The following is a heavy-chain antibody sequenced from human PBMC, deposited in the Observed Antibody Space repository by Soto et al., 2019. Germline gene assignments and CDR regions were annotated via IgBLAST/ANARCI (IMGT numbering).Heavy chain of an antibody. V-gene: IGHV1-8*01. CDR2: MNPNSGNT. CDR3: ARVGPGYYFGMDV. Sequence: QVQLVQSGAEVKKPGASVKVSCTASGYTFTNYDIYWVRQATGQGLECVGWMNPNSGNTDYPQKFQGRATMTRNTSISTAYMELTSLRSEDTAVYYCARVGPGYYFGMDVWGQGTTVTVSS. CDR1: GYTFTNYD. J-gene: IGHJ6*02.